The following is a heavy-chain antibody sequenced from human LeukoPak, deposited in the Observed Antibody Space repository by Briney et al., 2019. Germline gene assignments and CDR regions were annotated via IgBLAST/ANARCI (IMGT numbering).Heavy chain of an antibody. J-gene: IGHJ1*01. D-gene: IGHD4-17*01. CDR1: GFSLSTSGVG. Sequence: SGPTLVNPTQTLTLTCTFSGFSLSTSGVGVGWIRQPPGKALEWLALIYWNDDKRYSPSLKSRLTITKDTSKNQVVLTMTNMVPVDTATYYCAHSRLDYGGNPERYFQHWGQGTLVTVSS. CDR3: AHSRLDYGGNPERYFQH. CDR2: IYWNDDK. V-gene: IGHV2-5*01.